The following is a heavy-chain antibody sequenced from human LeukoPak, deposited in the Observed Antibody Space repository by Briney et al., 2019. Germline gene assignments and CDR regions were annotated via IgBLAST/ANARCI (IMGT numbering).Heavy chain of an antibody. D-gene: IGHD3-22*01. CDR3: ARERGYYDSRDPTPEYFDY. J-gene: IGHJ4*02. CDR1: GGSISSGSYY. V-gene: IGHV4-61*02. CDR2: IYTSGST. Sequence: SETPSLTCTVSGGSISSGSYYWSWIRQPAGKGLGWIGRIYTSGSTNYNPSLKSRVTISVDTSKNQFSLKLSSVTAADTAVYYCARERGYYDSRDPTPEYFDYWGQGTLVTVSS.